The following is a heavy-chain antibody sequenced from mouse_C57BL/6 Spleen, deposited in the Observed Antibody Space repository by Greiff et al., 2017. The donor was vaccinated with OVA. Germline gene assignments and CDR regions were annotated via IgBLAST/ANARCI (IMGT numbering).Heavy chain of an antibody. CDR2: IYPGDGDT. V-gene: IGHV1-80*01. J-gene: IGHJ2*01. CDR3: ARETFDY. Sequence: QVQLKESGAELVKPGASVKISCKASGYAFSSYWMNWVKQRPGKGLEWIGQIYPGDGDTNYNGNFKGKATLTADKSASTAYMQLSSMTSEDTEVYLGARETFDYWGQGTTLTVSS. CDR1: GYAFSSYW.